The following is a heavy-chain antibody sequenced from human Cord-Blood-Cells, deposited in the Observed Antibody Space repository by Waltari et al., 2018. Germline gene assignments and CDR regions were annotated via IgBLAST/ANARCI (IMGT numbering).Heavy chain of an antibody. CDR1: GYTFTGSY. CDR3: ARDPPITMVRGDNFDY. CDR2: INPNSGGT. D-gene: IGHD3-10*01. J-gene: IGHJ4*02. V-gene: IGHV1-2*02. Sequence: QVQLVQSGAEVKKPGASVKVSCKASGYTFTGSYMHWVRQAPGQGLEWMGWINPNSGGTNYAQKFQGRVTMTRDTSISTAYMELSRLRSDDTAVYYCARDPPITMVRGDNFDYWGQGTLVTVSS.